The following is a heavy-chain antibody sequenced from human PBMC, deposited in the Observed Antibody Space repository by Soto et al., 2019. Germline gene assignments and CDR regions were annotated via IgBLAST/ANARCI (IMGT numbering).Heavy chain of an antibody. D-gene: IGHD1-26*01. CDR1: WFTFRYYL. Sequence: GSLRLSCAAAWFTFRYYLMHWIRQAPVKGLVWVSRIAYDESTTTYADSVKGRFTISRDNAKNTLYLQMNSLRAEDTAVYYCERGGGRHDHPPDYWGQGTLVAVCS. CDR2: IAYDESTT. CDR3: ERGGGRHDHPPDY. V-gene: IGHV3-74*01. J-gene: IGHJ4*02.